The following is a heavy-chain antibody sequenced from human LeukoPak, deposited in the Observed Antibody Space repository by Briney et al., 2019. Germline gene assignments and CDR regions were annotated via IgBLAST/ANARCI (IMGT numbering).Heavy chain of an antibody. CDR3: ARVEYSSSSSFDY. V-gene: IGHV4-34*01. J-gene: IGHJ4*02. CDR2: INHSGST. D-gene: IGHD6-6*01. Sequence: SETLSLTCAVYGGSFSGYYWSWIRQPPGKGLEWIGEINHSGSTNYNPPLKSRVTISVDTSKNQFSLKLSSVTAADTPVYYCARVEYSSSSSFDYWGQGTLVTVSS. CDR1: GGSFSGYY.